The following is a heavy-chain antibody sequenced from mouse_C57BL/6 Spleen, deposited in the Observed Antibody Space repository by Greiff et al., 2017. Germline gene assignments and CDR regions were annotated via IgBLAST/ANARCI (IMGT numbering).Heavy chain of an antibody. J-gene: IGHJ4*01. CDR3: ARNDDGYYVDY. Sequence: VQLQQSGAELVRPGTSVKVSCKASGYAFTNYLIEWVKQRPGQGLEWIGVINPGSGGTNYNEKFKGKATLTADKSSSTAYMQLSSLTSEDSAVYFCARNDDGYYVDYWGQGTSVTVSS. CDR2: INPGSGGT. CDR1: GYAFTNYL. V-gene: IGHV1-54*01. D-gene: IGHD2-3*01.